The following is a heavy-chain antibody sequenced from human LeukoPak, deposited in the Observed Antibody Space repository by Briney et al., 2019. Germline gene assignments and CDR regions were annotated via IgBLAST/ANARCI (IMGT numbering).Heavy chain of an antibody. D-gene: IGHD4-23*01. CDR1: GFPFSNSW. Sequence: GGSLRLSCAASGFPFSNSWMSWVRQAPGKGLEWVANMKEDGGEINYVDSVKGRFTISRDNAKNSLYLHMNSLRVDDTAVYYCARDRGYSTFDNWGQGTLVTVSS. V-gene: IGHV3-7*01. CDR2: MKEDGGEI. J-gene: IGHJ5*02. CDR3: ARDRGYSTFDN.